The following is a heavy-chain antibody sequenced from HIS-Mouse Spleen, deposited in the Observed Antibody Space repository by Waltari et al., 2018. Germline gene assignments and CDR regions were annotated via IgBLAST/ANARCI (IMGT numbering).Heavy chain of an antibody. Sequence: VQLVESGGGVVQPGRSLRLSSAASGFTFRTYGMHWVRQAPGKGLGWVAVISYDGSNKYYADSVKGRFTISRDNSKNTLYLQMNSLRAEDTAVYYCAKDKHHAFDYWGQGTLVTVSS. CDR2: ISYDGSNK. CDR3: AKDKHHAFDY. J-gene: IGHJ4*02. CDR1: GFTFRTYG. V-gene: IGHV3-30*18.